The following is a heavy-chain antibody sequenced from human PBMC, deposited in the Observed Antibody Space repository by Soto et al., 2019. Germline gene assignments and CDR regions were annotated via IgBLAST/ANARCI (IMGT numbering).Heavy chain of an antibody. J-gene: IGHJ4*02. Sequence: QVQLMQSGAEVKKPGASVKVSCKASGDTFTDYYIHWVRQAPGQGLEWMGTVNPSGGHTTYAQHFLGRVVMTRDTCPNTLLMEPTSLRSDDTAVYYCGRGGHVVVVTAALDYWRQGTLVTVSS. V-gene: IGHV1-46*01. CDR3: GRGGHVVVVTAALDY. CDR2: VNPSGGHT. CDR1: GDTFTDYY. D-gene: IGHD2-21*02.